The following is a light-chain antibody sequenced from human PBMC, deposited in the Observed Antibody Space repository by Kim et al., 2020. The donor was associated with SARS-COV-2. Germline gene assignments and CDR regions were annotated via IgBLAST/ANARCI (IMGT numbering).Light chain of an antibody. CDR2: DAS. Sequence: LSPGERATLSCRASQTVARYLAWYQQKPGQAPRLLIFDASNRATGIPARFSGRGSGTDFTLTISSLEPEDFAVYYCQQRANWPRTFGQGTKLEI. CDR3: QQRANWPRT. CDR1: QTVARY. V-gene: IGKV3-11*01. J-gene: IGKJ2*01.